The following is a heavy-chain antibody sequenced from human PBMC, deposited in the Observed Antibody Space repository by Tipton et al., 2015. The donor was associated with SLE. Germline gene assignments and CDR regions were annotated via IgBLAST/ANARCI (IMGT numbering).Heavy chain of an antibody. Sequence: TLSLTCAVYGGSFSGYYWSWIRQPPGKGLEWIGYIYYSGSTNYNPSLKSRVTISVDTSKNQFSLKLSSVTAADTAVYYCARHQRTEGWFDPWGQGTLVTVSS. CDR2: IYYSGST. CDR1: GGSFSGYY. V-gene: IGHV4-59*08. J-gene: IGHJ5*02. CDR3: ARHQRTEGWFDP.